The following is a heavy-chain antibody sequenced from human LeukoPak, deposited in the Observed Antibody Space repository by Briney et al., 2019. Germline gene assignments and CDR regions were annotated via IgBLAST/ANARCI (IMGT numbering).Heavy chain of an antibody. V-gene: IGHV4-30-2*01. CDR3: ARGGLGDTAMVTYLYFDY. CDR2: IYHSGST. Sequence: SETLSLTCAVSGGSISSGGYSWSWIRQPPGKGLEWIGYIYHSGSTNYNPSLKSRVTISVDTSKNQFSLKLSSVTAADTAVYYCARGGLGDTAMVTYLYFDYWGQGTLVTVSS. J-gene: IGHJ4*02. CDR1: GGSISSGGYS. D-gene: IGHD5-18*01.